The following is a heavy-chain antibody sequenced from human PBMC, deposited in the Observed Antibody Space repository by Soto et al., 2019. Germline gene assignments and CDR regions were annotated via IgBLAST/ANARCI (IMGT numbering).Heavy chain of an antibody. CDR2: IYHSGST. J-gene: IGHJ6*02. V-gene: IGHV4-4*02. CDR1: GGSISSSNW. D-gene: IGHD4-17*01. Sequence: PSETLSLTCAVSGGSISSSNWWSWVRQPPGKGLEWIGEIYHSGSTNYNPSLKSRVTISVDKSKNQFSLKLSSVTAADTAVYYCARVKGYGDYVGSIYYYYGMDVGGQGTTVTGSS. CDR3: ARVKGYGDYVGSIYYYYGMDV.